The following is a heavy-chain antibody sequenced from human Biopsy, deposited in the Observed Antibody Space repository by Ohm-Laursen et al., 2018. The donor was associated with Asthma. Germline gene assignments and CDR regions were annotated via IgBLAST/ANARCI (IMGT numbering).Heavy chain of an antibody. J-gene: IGHJ1*01. CDR3: ARTFHFWSPYHAEHYQL. D-gene: IGHD3-3*02. Sequence: GSLRLSCAASGFTFGDYWMSWVRQVPGKGLEWVANIKHGGTEKNHVDSLKGRFTISRDNAKNSLYLQMNSLRAEDTAVYYCARTFHFWSPYHAEHYQLWSQGTLVTVPS. V-gene: IGHV3-7*01. CDR1: GFTFGDYW. CDR2: IKHGGTEK.